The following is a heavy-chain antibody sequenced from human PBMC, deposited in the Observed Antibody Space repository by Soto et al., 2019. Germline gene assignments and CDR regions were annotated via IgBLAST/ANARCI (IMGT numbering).Heavy chain of an antibody. J-gene: IGHJ4*02. D-gene: IGHD3-9*01. CDR3: ARDSVPYYDILTGYYRKPYFDY. V-gene: IGHV3-48*01. Sequence: EVQLVESGGGLVQPGGSLRLSCAASGFTFSSYSMNWVRQAPGKGLEWVSYISSSSSTIYYADSVKGRFTIARDNAKNSLYLQMNSLRAEDTAVYYCARDSVPYYDILTGYYRKPYFDYWGQGTLVTVSS. CDR2: ISSSSSTI. CDR1: GFTFSSYS.